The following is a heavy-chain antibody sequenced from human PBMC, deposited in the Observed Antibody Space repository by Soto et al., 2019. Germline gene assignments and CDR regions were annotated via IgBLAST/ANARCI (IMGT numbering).Heavy chain of an antibody. D-gene: IGHD6-13*01. Sequence: QVQLQESGPGLVKPSGTLSLTCAVSAGSISTSNWWSWVRQPPGKGLEWIGEVNRTGSTNYNPSLESRLTISVDKSNNQFSLKLTSVTAADTAVYYCARARATIAAAAIFDCWGQGTLVTVSS. CDR2: VNRTGST. CDR3: ARARATIAAAAIFDC. J-gene: IGHJ4*02. V-gene: IGHV4-4*02. CDR1: AGSISTSNW.